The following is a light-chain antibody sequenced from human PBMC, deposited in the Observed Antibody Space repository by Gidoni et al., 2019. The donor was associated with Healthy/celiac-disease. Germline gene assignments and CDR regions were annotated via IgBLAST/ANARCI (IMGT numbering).Light chain of an antibody. J-gene: IGLJ1*01. CDR3: CSYAGSSTYV. CDR1: IGDVWSYNL. CDR2: EGS. Sequence: QSALTQSASVSGSPGQSITISCTGTIGDVWSYNLVSWYQHHPGKAPKLMIYEGSKRPSGVANRFSGSKSGNTASLTISGLQAEDEADYYCCSYAGSSTYVFGTGTKVTVL. V-gene: IGLV2-23*01.